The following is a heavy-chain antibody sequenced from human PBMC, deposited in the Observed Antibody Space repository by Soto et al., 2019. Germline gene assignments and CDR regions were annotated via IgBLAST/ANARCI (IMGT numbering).Heavy chain of an antibody. D-gene: IGHD3-16*01. CDR3: AKDRRAGGNSDLYFDF. Sequence: PGGSLRLSCAASGFTFSSYSMSWVRQAPWKGLEWVSLISATGGGTYYADSVKGRFTISRDNSHNTLYLQVHSLTAEDTAVYYCAKDRRAGGNSDLYFDFWGQGAQVTVCS. J-gene: IGHJ5*01. V-gene: IGHV3-23*01. CDR2: ISATGGGT. CDR1: GFTFSSYS.